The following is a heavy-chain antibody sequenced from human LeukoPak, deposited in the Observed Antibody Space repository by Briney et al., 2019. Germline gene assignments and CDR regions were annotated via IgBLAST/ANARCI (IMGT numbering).Heavy chain of an antibody. Sequence: SETLSLTCAVYGGSFSGYYWGWIRQPPGKGLEWIGSIYYSGNTYYNPSLTSRATISVDTSKKQFSLKLSSVTAADTAVYYCARRGYSDSWRHSPFDYWGQGTLVTVSS. CDR3: ARRGYSDSWRHSPFDY. CDR1: GGSFSGYY. CDR2: IYYSGNT. D-gene: IGHD6-13*01. J-gene: IGHJ4*02. V-gene: IGHV4-39*01.